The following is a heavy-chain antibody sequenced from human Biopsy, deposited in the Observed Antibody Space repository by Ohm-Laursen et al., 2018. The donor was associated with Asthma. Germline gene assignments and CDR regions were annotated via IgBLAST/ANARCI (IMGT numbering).Heavy chain of an antibody. CDR1: GYTFSDSW. CDR2: IFAANSET. Sequence: WESLKISCKASGYTFSDSWIGWVRQMSGKGLEWMGIIFAANSETKYSPSFQGQVTISVDMSISTAFLQWSSLKASDTAIYYCARFIDGTFFVDYWGQGTLVTVSS. V-gene: IGHV5-51*01. CDR3: ARFIDGTFFVDY. J-gene: IGHJ4*02. D-gene: IGHD1-7*01.